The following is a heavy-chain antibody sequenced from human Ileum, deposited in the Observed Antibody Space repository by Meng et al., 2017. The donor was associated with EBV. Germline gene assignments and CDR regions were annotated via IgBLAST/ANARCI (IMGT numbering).Heavy chain of an antibody. CDR2: IYYSGTT. V-gene: IGHV4-28*01. CDR3: ARNSESGSYIDY. Sequence: VPRLESAQGLAKPSDTLSLTCAASGYSTSTTNWWGWIRQPPGKGLEWIGHIYYSGTTYNNPSLKSRVTMSIDPSKNQFSLKLSSVTAVDTAVYYCARNSESGSYIDYWGLGTLVTVSS. CDR1: GYSTSTTNW. J-gene: IGHJ4*02. D-gene: IGHD1-26*01.